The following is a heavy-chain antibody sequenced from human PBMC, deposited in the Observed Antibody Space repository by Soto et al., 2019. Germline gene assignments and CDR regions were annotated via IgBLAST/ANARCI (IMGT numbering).Heavy chain of an antibody. CDR3: ARWTTVTTHSYYYCMDV. J-gene: IGHJ6*02. CDR1: GGSISSGGYY. Sequence: QVQLQESGPGLVKPSQTLSLTCTVSGGSISSGGYYWSWIRQHPGKGLEWIGYIYYSGSTYYNPSLKSRVTISVDTSKSQSSLKLSSVTAADTAVYYCARWTTVTTHSYYYCMDVCGQGTTGTVAS. CDR2: IYYSGST. V-gene: IGHV4-31*03. D-gene: IGHD4-17*01.